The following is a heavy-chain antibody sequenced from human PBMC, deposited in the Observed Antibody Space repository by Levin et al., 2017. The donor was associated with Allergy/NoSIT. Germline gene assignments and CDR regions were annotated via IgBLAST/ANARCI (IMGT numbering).Heavy chain of an antibody. D-gene: IGHD3-10*01. V-gene: IGHV1-2*06. CDR1: GYTFTAYY. Sequence: ASVKVSCKAPGYTFTAYYLHWVRQAPGQGLEWMGRINPNTGGTNYAQNFQGRVTMTRDTSISTAYMELGRLRSDDTAVYYCARDVGSGSASDCWGQGTLVAVSS. CDR2: INPNTGGT. CDR3: ARDVGSGSASDC. J-gene: IGHJ4*02.